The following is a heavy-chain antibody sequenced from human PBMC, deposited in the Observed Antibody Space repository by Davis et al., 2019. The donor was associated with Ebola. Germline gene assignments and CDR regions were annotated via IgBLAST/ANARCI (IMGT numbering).Heavy chain of an antibody. CDR3: ARVGASLENIAVAGTGYYYYYGMDV. CDR2: TYYRSKWYN. V-gene: IGHV6-1*01. J-gene: IGHJ6*04. Sequence: HSQTLSLTCAISGDSVSRNSAAWNWIRQSPSRGLEWLGRTYYRSKWYNDYAVSVKSRITINPDTSKNQFSLQLNSVTPEDTAVYYCARVGASLENIAVAGTGYYYYYGMDVWGKGTTVTVSS. D-gene: IGHD6-19*01. CDR1: GDSVSRNSAA.